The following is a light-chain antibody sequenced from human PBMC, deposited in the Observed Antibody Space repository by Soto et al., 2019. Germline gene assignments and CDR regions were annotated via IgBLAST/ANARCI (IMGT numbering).Light chain of an antibody. CDR3: QQYNNWPRT. J-gene: IGKJ1*01. Sequence: EIVMTQSPATLSVSPGERAALSCRASQSVGATLAWYQQKPGQAPRLLIYGASTRATGIPARFSGSGSGTEFTLTISSLQSEDFVVYYCQQYNNWPRTFGQGTKVEIK. CDR1: QSVGAT. CDR2: GAS. V-gene: IGKV3-15*01.